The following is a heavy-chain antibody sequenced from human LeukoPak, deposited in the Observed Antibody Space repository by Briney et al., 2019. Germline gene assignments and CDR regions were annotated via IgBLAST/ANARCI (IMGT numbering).Heavy chain of an antibody. J-gene: IGHJ3*02. V-gene: IGHV3-13*01. CDR3: ARAPLYSGSYHPGLAFDI. Sequence: GGSLRLSCAASGFTFSSYDMHWVRQATGKGLEWVSAICTAGDTYYPGSVKGRFTISRENAKNSLYLQMNSLRAEDTAVYYCARAPLYSGSYHPGLAFDIWGQGTMVTVSS. CDR1: GFTFSSYD. D-gene: IGHD1-26*01. CDR2: ICTAGDT.